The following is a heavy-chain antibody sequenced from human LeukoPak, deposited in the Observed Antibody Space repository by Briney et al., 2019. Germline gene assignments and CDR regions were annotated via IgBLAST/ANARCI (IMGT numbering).Heavy chain of an antibody. V-gene: IGHV1-8*02. CDR3: ARGLKGYCSSTSCYTDAFDI. D-gene: IGHD2-2*02. CDR1: GGTFSSYA. CDR2: MNPNSGNT. Sequence: ASVKVSCKASGGTFSSYAISWVRQAPGQGLEWMGWMNPNSGNTGYAQKFQGRVTMTRYTSISTAYMELSSLRSEDTAVYYCARGLKGYCSSTSCYTDAFDIWGQGTMVTVSS. J-gene: IGHJ3*02.